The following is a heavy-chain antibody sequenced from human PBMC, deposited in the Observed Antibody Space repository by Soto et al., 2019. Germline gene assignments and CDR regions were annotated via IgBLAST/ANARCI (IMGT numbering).Heavy chain of an antibody. V-gene: IGHV3-30-3*02. CDR1: GFTVGDYA. Sequence: PGGSLRLSCTASGFTVGDYAMGWFRQAPGKGLEWVAVISYDGSNKYYADSVKGRFTISRDNSKNTLYLQMNSLRAEDTAVYYCAKAMGYYYYYGMDVWGQGTTVTVSS. J-gene: IGHJ6*02. CDR3: AKAMGYYYYYGMDV. CDR2: ISYDGSNK.